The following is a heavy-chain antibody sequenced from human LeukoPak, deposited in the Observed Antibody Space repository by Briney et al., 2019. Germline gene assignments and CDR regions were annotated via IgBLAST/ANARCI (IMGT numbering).Heavy chain of an antibody. Sequence: GASLRLSCAASGFTFSSYAMSWVRQAPGKGLEWVSAISGSGGSTYYADSVKGRFTISRDNSKNTLYLQMNSLRAEDTAVYYCAKPQWCSGGSCYSVGFDYWGQGTLVTVSS. J-gene: IGHJ4*02. CDR2: ISGSGGST. CDR3: AKPQWCSGGSCYSVGFDY. CDR1: GFTFSSYA. D-gene: IGHD2-15*01. V-gene: IGHV3-23*01.